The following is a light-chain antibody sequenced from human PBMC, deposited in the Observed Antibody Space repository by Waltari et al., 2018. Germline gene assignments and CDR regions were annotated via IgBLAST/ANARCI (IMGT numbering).Light chain of an antibody. V-gene: IGLV2-23*03. CDR3: CSYAGSNTFNVV. CDR2: EGS. J-gene: IGLJ2*01. Sequence: QSALTQPASVSGSPGQSITISCTGSSMHVGSHNLVSWYQHHPGKAPKFVIYEGSKRPSGVSNRFSGSKSGNTASLTISGLQAEDEGDYYCCSYAGSNTFNVVFGGGTKLTVL. CDR1: SMHVGSHNL.